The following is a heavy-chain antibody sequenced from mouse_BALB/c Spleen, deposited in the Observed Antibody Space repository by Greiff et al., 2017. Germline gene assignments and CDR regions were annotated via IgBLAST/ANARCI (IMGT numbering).Heavy chain of an antibody. CDR3: ARGGITSYYAMDY. D-gene: IGHD2-4*01. CDR1: GFTFSSFG. J-gene: IGHJ4*01. V-gene: IGHV5-17*02. Sequence: EVKVEESGGGLVQPGGSRKLSCAASGFTFSSFGMHWVRQAPEKGLEWVAYISSGSSTIYYADTVKGRFTISRDNPKNTLFLQMTSLRSEDTAMYYCARGGITSYYAMDYWGQGTSVTVSS. CDR2: ISSGSSTI.